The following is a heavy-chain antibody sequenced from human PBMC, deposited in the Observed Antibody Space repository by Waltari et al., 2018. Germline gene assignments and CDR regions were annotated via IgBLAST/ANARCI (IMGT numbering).Heavy chain of an antibody. CDR2: INPNSGGT. V-gene: IGHV1-2*02. CDR1: GYTFTGYY. Sequence: QVQLVQSGAEVKKPGASVKVSCKASGYTFTGYYMHWVRQAPGQGLEWMGWINPNSGGTNYAQKFQGRVTMTRDTSISTAYMELSRLRSDDTAVYYCARVGGEYYDSSGTYYFDYWGQGTLVTVSS. J-gene: IGHJ4*02. D-gene: IGHD3-22*01. CDR3: ARVGGEYYDSSGTYYFDY.